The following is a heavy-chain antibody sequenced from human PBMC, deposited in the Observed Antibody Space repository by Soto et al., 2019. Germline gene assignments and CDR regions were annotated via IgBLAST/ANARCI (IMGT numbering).Heavy chain of an antibody. CDR3: AKWYGMDV. V-gene: IGHV3-23*01. J-gene: IGHJ6*02. Sequence: GGSLRLSCAASGFTFSSYAMSWVRQAPGKGLEWVSAISGSGSTYYADSVKGRFTISRDNSKNTLYLQMNSLRAEDTAVYYCAKWYGMDVWGQGTTVTVSS. CDR1: GFTFSSYA. CDR2: ISGSGST.